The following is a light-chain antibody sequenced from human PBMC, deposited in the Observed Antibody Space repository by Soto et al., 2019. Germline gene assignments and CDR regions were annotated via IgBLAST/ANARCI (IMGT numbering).Light chain of an antibody. Sequence: EKVMTQSPATLSVSPGERATLSCRASQSVRSHLAWYQQKPGQAPRLLIYGASTRATGIPARFSGSGSGTEFTLTISSLQSEDSAVYYCQQYSSWPLTFGGGTKVEIK. CDR2: GAS. J-gene: IGKJ4*01. V-gene: IGKV3-15*01. CDR3: QQYSSWPLT. CDR1: QSVRSH.